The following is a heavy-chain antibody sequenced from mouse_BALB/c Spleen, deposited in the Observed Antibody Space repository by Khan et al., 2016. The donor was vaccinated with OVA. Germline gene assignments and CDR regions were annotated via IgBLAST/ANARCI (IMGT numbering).Heavy chain of an antibody. V-gene: IGHV5-12-1*01. CDR1: GFAFSSYD. D-gene: IGHD1-1*01. CDR3: TRPHYYGSNYYFDY. CDR2: ISTGGNKT. J-gene: IGHJ2*01. Sequence: EVELVASGGGLVKPGGSLKLSCAASGFAFSSYDMSWVRQTPEKRLEWVAFISTGGNKTYYPDSVKGRFTISRDNAKNTLYLQMSSLKSEDTAMSYCTRPHYYGSNYYFDYWGQGTPLTVSS.